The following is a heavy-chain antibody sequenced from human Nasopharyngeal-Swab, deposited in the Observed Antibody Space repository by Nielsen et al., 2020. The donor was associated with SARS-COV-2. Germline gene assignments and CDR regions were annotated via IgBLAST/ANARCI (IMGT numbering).Heavy chain of an antibody. Sequence: GESLKISCAASGFTFSSYDMNWVSQATGKGLEWVSAIGTAGDTYYPGSVKGRFTISRENAKNSLYLQMNSLRAGDTAVYYCARGYYYDSSGYRPRGMDVWGQGTTVTVSS. J-gene: IGHJ6*02. D-gene: IGHD3-22*01. CDR3: ARGYYYDSSGYRPRGMDV. CDR2: IGTAGDT. CDR1: GFTFSSYD. V-gene: IGHV3-13*01.